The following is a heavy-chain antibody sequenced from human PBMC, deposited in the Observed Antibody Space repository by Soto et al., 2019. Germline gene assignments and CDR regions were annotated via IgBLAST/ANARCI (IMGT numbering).Heavy chain of an antibody. CDR2: VNPNNGDT. V-gene: IGHV1-8*01. CDR1: GYTFSNYD. J-gene: IGHJ4*01. D-gene: IGHD1-1*01. CDR3: AKGWRKGSAIDFDY. Sequence: QVQLVQTGAELKKPGASVKVSCKASGYTFSNYDMNWVRQATGQGPEWIGCVNPNNGDTGDAQKFEGRVTLTTDIATTTADMELTSLRSEGTAIDYGAKGWRKGSAIDFDYWGHRTLITVAS.